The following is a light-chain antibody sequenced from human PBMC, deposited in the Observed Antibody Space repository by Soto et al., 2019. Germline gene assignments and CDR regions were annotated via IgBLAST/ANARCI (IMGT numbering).Light chain of an antibody. J-gene: IGLJ1*01. CDR3: CSYAGSPYV. Sequence: QSALTQPRSVSGSPGQSVTISCTGTSSDVGGYNYVSWYQQHPGKAPKVMIYDVSKRPSGVPDRFSGSKSGNTASPTISGLQAEDEADYYCCSYAGSPYVFGTGTKVTVL. V-gene: IGLV2-11*01. CDR1: SSDVGGYNY. CDR2: DVS.